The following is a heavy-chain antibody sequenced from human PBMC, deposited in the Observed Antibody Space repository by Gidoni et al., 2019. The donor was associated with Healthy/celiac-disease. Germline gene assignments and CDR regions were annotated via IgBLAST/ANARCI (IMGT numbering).Heavy chain of an antibody. CDR2: LHYSGGT. CDR1: GDSVSNIVYY. V-gene: IGHV4-39*01. Sequence: QLLLQESGPGLVKPSETLSLTCTVSGDSVSNIVYYWGWIRQPPGKGLEWIGSLHYSGGTYYNLSLKSRITMSVGASKNHFSLKVTSMTVADTAVYYCARQGGAAVAGYFDYWGQGILVTVSS. J-gene: IGHJ4*02. D-gene: IGHD6-19*01. CDR3: ARQGGAAVAGYFDY.